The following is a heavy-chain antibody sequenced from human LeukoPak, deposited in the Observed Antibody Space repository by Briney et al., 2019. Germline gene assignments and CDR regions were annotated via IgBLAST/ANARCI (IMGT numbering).Heavy chain of an antibody. CDR1: GFTFDDYA. CDR2: ISWHSGSI. Sequence: GRSLRLSCAASGFTFDDYAMHWVRQAPGKGLEWVSGISWHSGSIGYADSVKGRFTISRDNSKNTLYLQMNSLRAEDTAVYYCAKHPDPPYSSSWYFVRWGQGTLVTVSS. CDR3: AKHPDPPYSSSWYFVR. D-gene: IGHD6-13*01. J-gene: IGHJ4*02. V-gene: IGHV3-9*01.